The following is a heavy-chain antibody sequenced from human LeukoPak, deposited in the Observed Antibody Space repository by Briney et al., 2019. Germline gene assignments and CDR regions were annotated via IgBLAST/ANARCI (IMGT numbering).Heavy chain of an antibody. CDR1: GFTFSNYA. V-gene: IGHV3-23*01. CDR2: TSGGGGST. J-gene: IGHJ4*02. Sequence: GGSLRLSCAASGFTFSNYAMSWVRQAPGKGLEWVSDTSGGGGSTYYADSVKGRFTISRDNSKNTLYLQMNSLRAEDTAVYYCAKPPYYYDSSGYYLDYWGQGTLVTVSS. D-gene: IGHD3-22*01. CDR3: AKPPYYYDSSGYYLDY.